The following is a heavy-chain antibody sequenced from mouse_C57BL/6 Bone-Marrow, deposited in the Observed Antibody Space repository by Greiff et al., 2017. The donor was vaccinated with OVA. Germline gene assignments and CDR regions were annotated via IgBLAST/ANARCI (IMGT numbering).Heavy chain of an antibody. V-gene: IGHV1-82*01. CDR2: IYPGDGDT. CDR1: GYAFSSSW. Sequence: VNVVESGPELVKPGASVKISCKASGYAFSSSWMNWVKQRPGKGLEWIGRIYPGDGDTNYNGKFKGKATLTADKSSSTAYMQLSSLTSEDSAVYFCANYGSSPDYWGQGTTLTVSS. J-gene: IGHJ2*01. CDR3: ANYGSSPDY. D-gene: IGHD1-1*01.